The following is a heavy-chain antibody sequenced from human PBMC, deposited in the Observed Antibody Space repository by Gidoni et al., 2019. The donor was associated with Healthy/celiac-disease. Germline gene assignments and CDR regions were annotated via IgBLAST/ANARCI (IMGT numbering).Heavy chain of an antibody. CDR2: IYYSGST. D-gene: IGHD6-6*01. J-gene: IGHJ5*02. CDR1: GGSISSRSYY. V-gene: IGHV4-39*01. Sequence: QLQLQESGPGLVKPSETLSLTCTVSGGSISSRSYYWGWIRQPPGKGLEWIGSIYYSGSTYYNPSLKSRVTISVDTSKNQFSLKLSSVTAADTAVYYCARHRGSSGNWFDPWGQGTLVTVSS. CDR3: ARHRGSSGNWFDP.